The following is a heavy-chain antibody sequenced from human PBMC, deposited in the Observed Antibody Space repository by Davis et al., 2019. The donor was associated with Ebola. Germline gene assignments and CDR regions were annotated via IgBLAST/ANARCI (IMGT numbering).Heavy chain of an antibody. CDR3: AREMGTILEWLWDYYYGMDV. D-gene: IGHD3-3*01. J-gene: IGHJ6*02. CDR1: GGSFSGYY. Sequence: HLSETLSLTCAVYGGSFSGYYWSWIRQPPGKGLEWIGEINHSGSTNYNPSLKSRVTISVDTSKNQFSLKLSSVTAADTAVYYCAREMGTILEWLWDYYYGMDVWGQGTTVTVSS. CDR2: INHSGST. V-gene: IGHV4-34*01.